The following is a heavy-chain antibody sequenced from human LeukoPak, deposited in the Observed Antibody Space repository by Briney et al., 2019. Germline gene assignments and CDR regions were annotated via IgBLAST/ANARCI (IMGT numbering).Heavy chain of an antibody. J-gene: IGHJ5*02. CDR2: ISPGGGTT. V-gene: IGHV3-23*01. Sequence: PGGSLRLSCAVSGFAFGSEAMSWVRQSPARGLEWVASISPGGGTTYYADYVRGRFTISRDNSKNTVYVQVNSLRVEDTAVYYCAKDPLSYITMVRGPPGTWGQGTLVTVSS. CDR1: GFAFGSEA. CDR3: AKDPLSYITMVRGPPGT. D-gene: IGHD3-10*01.